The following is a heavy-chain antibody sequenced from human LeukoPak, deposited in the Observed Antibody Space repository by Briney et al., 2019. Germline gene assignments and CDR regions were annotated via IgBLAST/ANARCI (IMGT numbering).Heavy chain of an antibody. V-gene: IGHV3-23*01. CDR1: GFTFNNYV. CDR3: AKSGSTMLVTRFDP. J-gene: IGHJ5*02. D-gene: IGHD3-22*01. CDR2: LSTGGDST. Sequence: PGGSLRLSCAASGFTFNNYVMSWVRQAPGKGLEWVSALSTGGDSTYYADSVKGRFTISRDNSQNTLYLQMNSLRAEDTAVYYCAKSGSTMLVTRFDPWGQGTLVTVSS.